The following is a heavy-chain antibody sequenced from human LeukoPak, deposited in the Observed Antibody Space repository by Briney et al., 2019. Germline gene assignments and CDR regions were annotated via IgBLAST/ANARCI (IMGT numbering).Heavy chain of an antibody. CDR3: ARDLPTGYSSGWHSV. Sequence: GGSLRLSCAASGFTFSSYSKKWVRQAPGKGLEWVSSISSSSSYIHYADSVKGRFTISRDNAKNSLFLQMNSLRAEDTAVYYCARDLPTGYSSGWHSVWGQGTLVTVSS. D-gene: IGHD6-19*01. V-gene: IGHV3-21*01. CDR1: GFTFSSYS. J-gene: IGHJ4*02. CDR2: ISSSSSYI.